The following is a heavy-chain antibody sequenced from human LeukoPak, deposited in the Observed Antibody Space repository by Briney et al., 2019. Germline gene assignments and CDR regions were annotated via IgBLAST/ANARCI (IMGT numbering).Heavy chain of an antibody. CDR2: INHSGST. V-gene: IGHV4-34*01. D-gene: IGHD2-2*01. CDR3: ARAAITEGGQLLLGYYFDY. J-gene: IGHJ4*02. CDR1: GGSFSGYY. Sequence: SETLSLTCAVYGGSFSGYYWSWIRQPPGKGLEWIGEINHSGSTNYNPSLKSRVTISVDTSKNQSSLKLSSVTAADTAVYYCARAAITEGGQLLLGYYFDYWGQGTLVTVSS.